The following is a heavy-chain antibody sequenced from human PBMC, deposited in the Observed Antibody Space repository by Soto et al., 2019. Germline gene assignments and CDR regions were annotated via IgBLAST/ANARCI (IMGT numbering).Heavy chain of an antibody. CDR3: ARDGRIQLWPWPNPNNSFDP. CDR1: GFTFSDYY. CDR2: ISSSGSTI. J-gene: IGHJ5*02. V-gene: IGHV3-11*01. D-gene: IGHD5-18*01. Sequence: QVQLVESGGGLVKPGGSLRLSCAASGFTFSDYYMSWIRQAPGKGLEWVSYISSSGSTIYYADSVKGRFTISRDNAKNSLYLQMNSLRAEDTAVYYCARDGRIQLWPWPNPNNSFDPWGQGTLVTVSS.